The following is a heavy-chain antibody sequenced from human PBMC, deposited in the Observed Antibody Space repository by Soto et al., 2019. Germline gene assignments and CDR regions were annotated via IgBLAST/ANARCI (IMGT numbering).Heavy chain of an antibody. CDR2: IYYSGST. D-gene: IGHD3-3*01. J-gene: IGHJ6*03. CDR3: ARSQGYYDFWSGLYYYYYYMDV. Sequence: SETLSLTCTVSGGSISSYYWSWIRQPPWKGLEWIGYIYYSGSTNYNPSLKSRVTISVDTSKNQFSLKLSSVTAADTAVYYCARSQGYYDFWSGLYYYYYYMDVWGKGTTVTVSS. V-gene: IGHV4-59*01. CDR1: GGSISSYY.